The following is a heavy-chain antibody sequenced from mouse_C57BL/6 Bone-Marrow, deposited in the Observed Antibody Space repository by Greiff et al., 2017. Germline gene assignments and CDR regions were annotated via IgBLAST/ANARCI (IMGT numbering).Heavy chain of an antibody. D-gene: IGHD1-1*01. Sequence: EVKLQESGGGLVKPGGSLKLSCAASGFTFSSYAMSWVRQTPEKRLEWVATISDGGSYTYYPDNVKGRFTISRDNAKNNLYLQMSHLKSEDTAMYYCARGDYCSSSFDYWGQGTTLTVSS. CDR3: ARGDYCSSSFDY. V-gene: IGHV5-4*03. J-gene: IGHJ2*01. CDR2: ISDGGSYT. CDR1: GFTFSSYA.